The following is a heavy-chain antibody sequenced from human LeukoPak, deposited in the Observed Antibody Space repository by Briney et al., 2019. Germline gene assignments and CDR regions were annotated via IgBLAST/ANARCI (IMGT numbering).Heavy chain of an antibody. J-gene: IGHJ5*02. V-gene: IGHV4-39*01. CDR2: IYYSGST. D-gene: IGHD5-18*01. Sequence: PSETLSLTCTVSGGSISSSSYYWGWIRQPPGKGLEWIGSIYYSGSTYYNPSLKSRVTISVDTSKNQFSLKLSSVTAADTAVYYCARGSPYRMFDPWGQGTLVTVSS. CDR3: ARGSPYRMFDP. CDR1: GGSISSSSYY.